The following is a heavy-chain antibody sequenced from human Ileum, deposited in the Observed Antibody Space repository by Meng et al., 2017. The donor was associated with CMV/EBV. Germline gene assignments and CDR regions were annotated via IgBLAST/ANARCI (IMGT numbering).Heavy chain of an antibody. V-gene: IGHV3-30*02. CDR1: GFNFRRYG. Sequence: GESLKISCVASGFNFRRYGMHWVRQAPGKGLEWVAYIRSDGSDTFYEDSVKGRFTISRDSSKNRLSLDMNSLRGDDKAVYFCARDRETSGWYGLRAHYTMDVWGQGTTVTVSS. CDR3: ARDRETSGWYGLRAHYTMDV. CDR2: IRSDGSDT. D-gene: IGHD6-19*01. J-gene: IGHJ6*02.